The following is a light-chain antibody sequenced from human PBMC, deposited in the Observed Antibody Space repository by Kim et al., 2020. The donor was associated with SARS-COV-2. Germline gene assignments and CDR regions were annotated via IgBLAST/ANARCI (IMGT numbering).Light chain of an antibody. Sequence: ASVGDRVTITCRASQSISSYLNWYQQKPGKAPKLLIYAASSLQCGVPSRFSGSGSGTDFTLTISSLQPEDFATYYCQQSYSTPFTFGPGTKVDIK. CDR1: QSISSY. CDR3: QQSYSTPFT. J-gene: IGKJ3*01. CDR2: AAS. V-gene: IGKV1-39*01.